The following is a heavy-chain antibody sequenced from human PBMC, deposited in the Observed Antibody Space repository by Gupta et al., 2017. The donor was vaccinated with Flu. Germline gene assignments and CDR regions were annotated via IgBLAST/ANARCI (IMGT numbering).Heavy chain of an antibody. D-gene: IGHD2-8*02. CDR2: ISWNSGSI. Sequence: EVQLVESGGGLVQPGRSLRLSCAASGFTFDDYAMHWVRQAPGKGLEWVSGISWNSGSIGYADSVKGRFTISRDNAKNSLYLQMNSLRAEDTALYYCAKGRPPRGTGRQHFDYWGQGTLVTVSS. CDR3: AKGRPPRGTGRQHFDY. J-gene: IGHJ4*02. V-gene: IGHV3-9*01. CDR1: GFTFDDYA.